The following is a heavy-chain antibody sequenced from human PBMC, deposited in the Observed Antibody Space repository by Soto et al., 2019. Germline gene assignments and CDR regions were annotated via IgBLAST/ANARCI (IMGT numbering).Heavy chain of an antibody. CDR1: GYTFTSYE. CDR3: ARRLDTNGCNGFGHAKYYFHX. CDR2: RNPSTGNS. J-gene: IGHJ4*02. V-gene: IGHV1-8*01. D-gene: IGHD3-3*01. Sequence: ASVKVSCNASGYTFTSYEIYWVRQATGQGLEWRGLRNPSTGNSGYAHKFQGRVTMTSDTSISAGHMELGRLTSEDTAVYYCARRLDTNGCNGFGHAKYYFHXWGQGTMVAVSX.